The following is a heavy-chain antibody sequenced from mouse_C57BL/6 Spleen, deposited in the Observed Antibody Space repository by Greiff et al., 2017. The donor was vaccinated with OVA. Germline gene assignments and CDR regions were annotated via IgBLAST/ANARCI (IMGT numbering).Heavy chain of an antibody. V-gene: IGHV14-4*01. CDR2: IDPENGDT. CDR1: GFNIKDDY. J-gene: IGHJ4*01. CDR3: TPDSRGAMDY. Sequence: EVQLKESGAELVRPGASVKLSCTASGFNIKDDYMHWVKQRPEQGLEWIGWIDPENGDTEYASKFQGKATITADTSSNTAYLQLSSLTSEDTAVYYCTPDSRGAMDYWGQGTSVTVSS. D-gene: IGHD3-2*01.